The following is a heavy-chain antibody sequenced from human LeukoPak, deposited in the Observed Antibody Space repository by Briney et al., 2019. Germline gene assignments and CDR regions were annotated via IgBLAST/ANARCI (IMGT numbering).Heavy chain of an antibody. CDR2: ISSSSSTI. J-gene: IGHJ4*02. CDR1: GFTFSSYS. D-gene: IGHD6-25*01. CDR3: ARDLAAVLFDY. V-gene: IGHV3-48*01. Sequence: PGGSLRLSCAASGFTFSSYSMNWVRQAPGKGLEWVSYISSSSSTIYHADSVKGRFTISRDNAKNSLYLQMNSLRAEDTAVYYCARDLAAVLFDYWGQGTLVTVSS.